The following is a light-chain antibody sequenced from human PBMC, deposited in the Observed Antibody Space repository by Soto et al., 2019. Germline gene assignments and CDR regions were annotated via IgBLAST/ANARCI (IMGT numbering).Light chain of an antibody. CDR3: QQYGPT. Sequence: EIVLTQSPCTLSFSPGERATLSCRASQSVSSSYLAWYQQKPGQAPRLLIYGATSRATGIPDRFSGSGSGTDFTLTISRLEPEDFAVYYCQQYGPTFGPGTKVDIK. J-gene: IGKJ3*01. V-gene: IGKV3-20*01. CDR1: QSVSSSY. CDR2: GAT.